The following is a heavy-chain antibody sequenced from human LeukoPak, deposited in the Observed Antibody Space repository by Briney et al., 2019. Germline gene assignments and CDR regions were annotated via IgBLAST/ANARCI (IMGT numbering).Heavy chain of an antibody. V-gene: IGHV3-21*01. CDR1: GFIFSSYN. CDR2: ISSSSSYI. CDR3: ARAIAVAGPFDY. D-gene: IGHD6-19*01. Sequence: GGSLRLSCAASGFIFSSYNLNWVRQAPGKGLEWVSSISSSSSYIYYADSMKGRFTISRDNAKNSLYLQMNSLRAEDTAVYYCARAIAVAGPFDYWGQGTLVTVSS. J-gene: IGHJ4*02.